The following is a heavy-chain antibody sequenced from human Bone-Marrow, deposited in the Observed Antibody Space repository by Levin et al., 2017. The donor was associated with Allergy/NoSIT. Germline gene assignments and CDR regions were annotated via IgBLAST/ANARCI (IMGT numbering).Heavy chain of an antibody. D-gene: IGHD1-26*01. CDR3: ARGYKYSWYYFDW. CDR2: IYYNGKT. CDR1: GGSISSDSHF. Sequence: SETLSLTCTVSGGSISSDSHFWSWVRQSPGKGLEWIAYIYYNGKTEYNPSLESRVTISSDTSKNEVSLELRSATAADTAMYYCARGYKYSWYYFDWWGQGVLVTVSS. J-gene: IGHJ4*02. V-gene: IGHV4-61*01.